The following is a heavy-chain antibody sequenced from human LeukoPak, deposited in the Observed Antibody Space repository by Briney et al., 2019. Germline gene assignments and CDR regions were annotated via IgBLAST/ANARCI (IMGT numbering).Heavy chain of an antibody. V-gene: IGHV4-31*03. Sequence: TLSLTCTVSGGSISSGGYYWSWIRQHPGKGLEWIGYIYYSGSTYYNPSLKSRVTISVDTSKNQFSLKLSSVTAADTAVYYCARGAPVPGAYYFDYWGQGTLVTVSS. CDR3: ARGAPVPGAYYFDY. CDR2: IYYSGST. J-gene: IGHJ4*02. D-gene: IGHD2-2*01. CDR1: GGSISSGGYY.